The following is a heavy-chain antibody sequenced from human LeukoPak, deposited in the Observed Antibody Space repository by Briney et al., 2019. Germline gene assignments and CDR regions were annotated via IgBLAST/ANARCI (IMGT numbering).Heavy chain of an antibody. V-gene: IGHV3-48*03. CDR3: ARRGSSSSWYGMDY. D-gene: IGHD6-13*01. CDR1: GFTFSSYE. CDR2: ISSSGSTI. Sequence: GGSLRLSCAASGFTFSSYEMNWVRQAPGKGLEWVSYISSSGSTIYYADSVKGRFTIPRDNAKNSLYLQMNSLRAEDTALYYCARRGSSSSWYGMDYWGQGTLVTVSS. J-gene: IGHJ4*02.